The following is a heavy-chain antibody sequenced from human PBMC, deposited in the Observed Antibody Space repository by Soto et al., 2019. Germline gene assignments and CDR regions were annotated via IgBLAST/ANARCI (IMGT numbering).Heavy chain of an antibody. Sequence: GGSLRLCCAASGFTFSSYSMSWVHQAPGKGLEWVSGFRTGGDDGTTYYADSVKGRFTISRDNSKNTLFLQMNSLRAEDTAIYYCAKKVNSGTGSQYYDYWGQGTLVTVSS. CDR2: FRTGGDDGTT. CDR1: GFTFSSYS. CDR3: AKKVNSGTGSQYYDY. D-gene: IGHD3-10*01. V-gene: IGHV3-23*01. J-gene: IGHJ4*02.